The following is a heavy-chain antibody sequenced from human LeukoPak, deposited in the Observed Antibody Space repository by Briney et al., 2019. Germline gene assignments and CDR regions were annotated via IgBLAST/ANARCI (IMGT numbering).Heavy chain of an antibody. CDR1: GGSTSSSSYF. CDR3: AQNGQSGFSFDP. CDR2: GSDVGGT. V-gene: IGHV4-39*07. Sequence: PSETLSLTCTVSGGSTSSSSYFWGWIRQTPGKGLEWIGEGSDVGGTKYNPSHKSRVTISADTSKNQFSLKLSSVTAADTAVYYCAQNGQSGFSFDPWGQGTLVTVSS. D-gene: IGHD2-8*01. J-gene: IGHJ5*02.